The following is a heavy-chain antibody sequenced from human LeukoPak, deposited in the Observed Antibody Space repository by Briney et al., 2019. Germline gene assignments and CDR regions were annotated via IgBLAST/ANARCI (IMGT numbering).Heavy chain of an antibody. CDR2: IIAYSDKT. V-gene: IGHV1-69*13. Sequence: SVKVSCKTPGGTFSSFGVNWVRQAPGQGLEWMGWIIAYSDKTNYAQKFQGRLTITADESATTAYMELSGLGSVDTAVYYCARGPVAFFVRGVILDFWGQGTLVTVSS. CDR1: GGTFSSFG. D-gene: IGHD3-10*02. J-gene: IGHJ4*02. CDR3: ARGPVAFFVRGVILDF.